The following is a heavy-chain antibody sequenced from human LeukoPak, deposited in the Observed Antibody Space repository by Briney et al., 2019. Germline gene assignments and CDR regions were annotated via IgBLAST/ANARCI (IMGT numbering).Heavy chain of an antibody. J-gene: IGHJ5*02. CDR2: MNPNSGNT. CDR1: GYTFTIYD. CDR3: ARGKAARTSPVFDP. V-gene: IGHV1-8*03. D-gene: IGHD6-6*01. Sequence: GASVTVSCTASGYTFTIYDINWVRQATGQGLEWMGWMNPNSGNTGYAQKFQGRVTITRNTSISTAYMELSSLRSEDTAVYYCARGKAARTSPVFDPWGQGTLVTVSS.